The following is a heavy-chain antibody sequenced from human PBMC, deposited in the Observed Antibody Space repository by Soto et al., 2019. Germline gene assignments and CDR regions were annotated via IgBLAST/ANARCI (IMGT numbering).Heavy chain of an antibody. J-gene: IGHJ4*02. D-gene: IGHD2-21*01. CDR3: ARVGRSIYYFDY. CDR2: IYYSGST. Sequence: PSETLSLTCTVSGGSVSSGSYYWSWIRQHPGKGLEWIGYIYYSGSTNYNPSLKSRVTISVDTSKNQFSLKLSSVTAADTAVYYCARVGRSIYYFDYWGQGTLVTVSS. CDR1: GGSVSSGSYY. V-gene: IGHV4-61*01.